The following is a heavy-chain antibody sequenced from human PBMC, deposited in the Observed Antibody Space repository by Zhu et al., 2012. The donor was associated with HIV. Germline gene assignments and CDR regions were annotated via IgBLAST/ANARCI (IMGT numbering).Heavy chain of an antibody. CDR2: IFHSGST. CDR3: ARVRDSSAFYYYFDY. V-gene: IGHV4-38-2*01. CDR1: GYSISSGYS. Sequence: QVQLQESGPGLVKPPETLSLTCAVSGYSISSGYSWGWIRQSPGKGLEWIGTIFHSGSTSYTPSLKSRVIISVDMSKNQFSLRLSSVTAADTAVYYCARVRDSSAFYYYFDYWGQGTLVTVSS. J-gene: IGHJ4*02. D-gene: IGHD3-22*01.